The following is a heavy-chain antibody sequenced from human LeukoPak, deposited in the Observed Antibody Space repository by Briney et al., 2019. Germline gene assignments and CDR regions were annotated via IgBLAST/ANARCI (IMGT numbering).Heavy chain of an antibody. V-gene: IGHV1-8*01. J-gene: IGHJ3*02. CDR2: VNPNSGNT. CDR1: GYTFTSYD. D-gene: IGHD3-10*01. Sequence: GASVKVSCKASGYTFTSYDINWVRQATGQGLEWMGWVNPNSGNTGYAQKFQGRVTMTRNTSISTAYMELSSLRSEDTAVYYCARYYYGSGSYPDAFDIWGPGTMVTVSS. CDR3: ARYYYGSGSYPDAFDI.